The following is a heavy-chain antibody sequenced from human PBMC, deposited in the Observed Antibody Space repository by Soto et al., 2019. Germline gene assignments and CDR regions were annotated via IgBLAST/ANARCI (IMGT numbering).Heavy chain of an antibody. CDR1: GYTFTSYY. CDR2: INPSGGST. V-gene: IGHV1-46*01. CDR3: AMNDNSGRDY. D-gene: IGHD3-22*01. J-gene: IGHJ4*02. Sequence: QVQLVQSGAEVKKPGASVKVSCKASGYTFTSYYMHWVRQAPGQGLEWMGFINPSGGSTSYGQKFQDRGTMTRDTSTSTVYMELSSLRSEDTAVYYCAMNDNSGRDYWGQGTLVTVSS.